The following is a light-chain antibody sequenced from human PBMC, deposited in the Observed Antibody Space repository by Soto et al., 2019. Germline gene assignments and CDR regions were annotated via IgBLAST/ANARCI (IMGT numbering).Light chain of an antibody. Sequence: DIQMTQSPSTLSASVGDRVTVTCRASQSIDTWLAWYQQKPGKAPKLLVYKASNLQSGVPPRFSGSGSGTEFTLTSSSLQTDDFATYYCQHFDDLFTFGPGTRVDL. V-gene: IGKV1-5*03. CDR2: KAS. J-gene: IGKJ3*01. CDR3: QHFDDLFT. CDR1: QSIDTW.